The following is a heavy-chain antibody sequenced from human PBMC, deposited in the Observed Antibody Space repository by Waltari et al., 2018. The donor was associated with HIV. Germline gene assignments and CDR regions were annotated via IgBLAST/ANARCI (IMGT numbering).Heavy chain of an antibody. Sequence: QVHLVQSGAEVKKPGDSVRVSCETSGYTFTAYYMHWVRQAPGQGLEWMGWINVNSGGTRYAQKFQDSVTVTRDTSINTTYLELRSLRSDDTAEYFCAREYYYDSGAYSNWFDPWGQGTLVTVSS. CDR1: GYTFTAYY. D-gene: IGHD3-22*01. V-gene: IGHV1-2*02. J-gene: IGHJ5*02. CDR2: INVNSGGT. CDR3: AREYYYDSGAYSNWFDP.